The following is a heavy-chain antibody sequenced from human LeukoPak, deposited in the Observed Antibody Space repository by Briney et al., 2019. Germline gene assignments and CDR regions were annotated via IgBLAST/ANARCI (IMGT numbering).Heavy chain of an antibody. CDR3: ARGIVVVPAALPYYFDY. D-gene: IGHD2-2*01. CDR2: IYPGDSDT. J-gene: IGHJ4*02. CDR1: GYSFTSYW. V-gene: IGHV5-51*01. Sequence: GESLKISCKGSGYSFTSYWVGWVRQMPGKGLEWMGIIYPGDSDTRYSPSFQGQVTISADKSISTAYLQWSSLKASDTAMYYCARGIVVVPAALPYYFDYWGQGTLVTVSS.